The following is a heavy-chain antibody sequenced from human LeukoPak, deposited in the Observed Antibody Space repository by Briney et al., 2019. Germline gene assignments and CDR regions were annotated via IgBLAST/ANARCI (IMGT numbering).Heavy chain of an antibody. CDR1: GFTFSSDW. V-gene: IGHV3-74*01. D-gene: IGHD3-10*01. CDR2: ISPDGSTT. J-gene: IGHJ4*02. CDR3: VRGRSTYYGYFDY. Sequence: GGSLRLSCTASGFTFSSDWMHWVRQAPGKGLVWVSRISPDGSTTNYADSVKGRFTISRDNAKNTLFPQMNSLRAEDTAVYYCVRGRSTYYGYFDYWGQGTLVTVSS.